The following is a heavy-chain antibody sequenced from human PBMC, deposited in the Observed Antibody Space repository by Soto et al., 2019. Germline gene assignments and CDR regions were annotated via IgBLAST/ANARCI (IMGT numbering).Heavy chain of an antibody. CDR2: IIPTFGTA. J-gene: IGHJ4*02. Sequence: QVQLVQSGAEVKKPGSSVKVSCKASGGTFSSYAISWVRQAPGQGLEWMGGIIPTFGTANYAQKFQGRVTIXXDXSXSTAYMELSSLRSEDTAVYYCARDSHAGSSRAGSYYWGQGTLVTVSS. D-gene: IGHD6-13*01. CDR1: GGTFSSYA. CDR3: ARDSHAGSSRAGSYY. V-gene: IGHV1-69*12.